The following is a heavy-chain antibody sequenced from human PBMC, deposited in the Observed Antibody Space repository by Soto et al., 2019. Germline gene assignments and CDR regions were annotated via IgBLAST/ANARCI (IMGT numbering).Heavy chain of an antibody. CDR3: ARNGIAVYWFDP. V-gene: IGHV1-69*02. CDR1: GGTFSSYT. J-gene: IGHJ5*02. Sequence: QVQLVQSGAEVKKPGSSVKVSCKASGGTFSSYTISWVRQAPGQGLEWMGRIIPILGIANYAQKFQGRVTITADKATSTAYMELSSLRSEDTAVYYFARNGIAVYWFDPWGQGTLVTVSS. CDR2: IIPILGIA. D-gene: IGHD6-19*01.